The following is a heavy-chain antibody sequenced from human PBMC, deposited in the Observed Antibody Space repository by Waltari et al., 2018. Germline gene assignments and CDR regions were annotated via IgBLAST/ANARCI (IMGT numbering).Heavy chain of an antibody. Sequence: QVQLVQSGAEVKKPGSSVKVSCKASGGTFSSYAISWVRSTPGQGLEWMGRIIPILGIANYAQKFQGRVTITADKSTSTAYMELSSLRSEDTAVYYCARTPNSSLGWPNWFDPWGQGTLVTVSS. CDR3: ARTPNSSLGWPNWFDP. V-gene: IGHV1-69*09. CDR1: GGTFSSYA. D-gene: IGHD6-13*01. CDR2: IIPILGIA. J-gene: IGHJ5*02.